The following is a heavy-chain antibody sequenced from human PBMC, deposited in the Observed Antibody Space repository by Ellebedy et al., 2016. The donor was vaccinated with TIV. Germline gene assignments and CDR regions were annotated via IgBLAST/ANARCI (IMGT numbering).Heavy chain of an antibody. CDR3: ARSLGYCSSTSCHTENWFDP. J-gene: IGHJ5*02. D-gene: IGHD2-2*02. CDR1: GYSISSGYY. Sequence: SETLSLXCTVSGYSISSGYYWGWIRQPPGKGLEWIGSIYYSGSTYYNPSLKSRVTISVDTSKNQFSLKLSSVTAADTAVYYCARSLGYCSSTSCHTENWFDPWGQGTLVTVSS. CDR2: IYYSGST. V-gene: IGHV4-38-2*02.